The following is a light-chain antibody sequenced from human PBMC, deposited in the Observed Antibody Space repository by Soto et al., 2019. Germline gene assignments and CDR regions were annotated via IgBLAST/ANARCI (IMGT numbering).Light chain of an antibody. V-gene: IGKV1-39*01. CDR3: QQHFHTPPA. J-gene: IGKJ5*01. Sequence: DLQMTQSPSTLSGSVGDRFTITCRASQTISSWLAWYQQKPGKXPNXXIHGASTLQSGVPSRFTGSGSGTYSTINLSSLQPEDFETYYCQQHFHTPPAFGQGTRLEIK. CDR1: QTISSW. CDR2: GAS.